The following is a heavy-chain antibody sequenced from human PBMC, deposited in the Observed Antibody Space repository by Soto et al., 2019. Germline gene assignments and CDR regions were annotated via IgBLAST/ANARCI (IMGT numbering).Heavy chain of an antibody. V-gene: IGHV4-61*03. CDR1: GGSVNSGGYY. CDR2: IFYNGGT. J-gene: IGHJ3*02. D-gene: IGHD2-8*01. Sequence: PSETLTLTCTVSGGSVNSGGYYWSWIRQPPGKGLEWIGFIFYNGGTSYNPSLGSRVTISADTSKTLFSLNLNFVTAADTAVYYCARGDHGRRRFYFDIWGQRTMVTVSS. CDR3: ARGDHGRRRFYFDI.